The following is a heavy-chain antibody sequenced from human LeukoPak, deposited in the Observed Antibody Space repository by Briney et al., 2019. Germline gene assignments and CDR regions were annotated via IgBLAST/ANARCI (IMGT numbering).Heavy chain of an antibody. CDR1: GFTFDAYG. V-gene: IGHV3-20*04. CDR3: ATESSGYAVNY. CDR2: INWTGGST. Sequence: GGSLRLSCAASGFTFDAYGMSWVRQAPGQGLEWVSGINWTGGSTGYADSVKGRFTISRDNSKNTLYLQMNSLRAEGTAVYYCATESSGYAVNYWGQGTLVTVSS. D-gene: IGHD3-22*01. J-gene: IGHJ4*02.